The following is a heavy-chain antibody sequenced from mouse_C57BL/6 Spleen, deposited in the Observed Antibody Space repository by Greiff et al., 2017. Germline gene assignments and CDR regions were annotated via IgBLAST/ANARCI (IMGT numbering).Heavy chain of an antibody. D-gene: IGHD2-5*01. J-gene: IGHJ4*01. Sequence: VQLQQSGAELVRPGTSVKLSCKASGYTFTSYWMHWVKQRPGQGLEWIGVIDPSDSYTNYNQKFKGKATLTVDTSSSTAYMQLSSLTSEDSAVYYCATYYSNYVGYYYAMDYWGQGTSVTVSS. CDR1: GYTFTSYW. CDR2: IDPSDSYT. CDR3: ATYYSNYVGYYYAMDY. V-gene: IGHV1-59*01.